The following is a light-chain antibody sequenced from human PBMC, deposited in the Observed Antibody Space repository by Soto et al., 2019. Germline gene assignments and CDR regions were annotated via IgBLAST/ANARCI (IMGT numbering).Light chain of an antibody. CDR1: QTISSY. J-gene: IGKJ1*01. Sequence: DIQMTQSPSSLSASVGDRVTITCRASQTISSYLNWYQQKPGEAPKLLIYAASNLQSGVPSRFSGSGSGTDFTLTISSLHPEDFATYYCQQSYSSPPWAFGQGTKVDIK. V-gene: IGKV1-39*01. CDR3: QQSYSSPPWA. CDR2: AAS.